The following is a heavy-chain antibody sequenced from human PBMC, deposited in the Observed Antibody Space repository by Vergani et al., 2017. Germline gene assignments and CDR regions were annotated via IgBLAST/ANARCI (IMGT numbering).Heavy chain of an antibody. CDR3: TTDLGYSYGYYYYGMDV. CDR2: IKSKTDGGTT. CDR1: GFTFSNAW. Sequence: EVQLVESGGGLVKPGGSLRLSCAASGFTFSNAWMSWVRQAPGKGLEWVGRIKSKTDGGTTDYAAPVKGRFTISRDDSKNTLYLQRNSLKTEDTAVYYCTTDLGYSYGYYYYGMDVWGQGTTVTVSS. V-gene: IGHV3-15*01. J-gene: IGHJ6*02. D-gene: IGHD5-18*01.